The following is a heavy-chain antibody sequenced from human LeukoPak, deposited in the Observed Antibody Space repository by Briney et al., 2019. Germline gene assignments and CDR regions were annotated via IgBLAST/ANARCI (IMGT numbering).Heavy chain of an antibody. CDR3: ARDPEIYGDYVYFDY. CDR1: GGTFSSYA. J-gene: IGHJ4*02. CDR2: IIPIFGIA. D-gene: IGHD4-17*01. Sequence: SVKVSCKASGGTFSSYAISWGRQAPGQGLEWMGRIIPIFGIANYAQKFQGRVTITADKSTSTAYMELSSLRSEDTAVYYCARDPEIYGDYVYFDYWGQGALVTVSS. V-gene: IGHV1-69*04.